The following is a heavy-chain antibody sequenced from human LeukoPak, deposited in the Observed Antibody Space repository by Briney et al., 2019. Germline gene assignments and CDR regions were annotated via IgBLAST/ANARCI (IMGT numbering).Heavy chain of an antibody. CDR3: TTFNM. J-gene: IGHJ3*02. CDR1: GFTFIDYG. V-gene: IGHV3-30*03. Sequence: PGGSLRLSCAASGFTFIDYGIHWVRQAPGKGLEWVAVISYDGGNKNYADSVKGRYTISRDNSKNTLYLQMDSLRVDDTALYSCTTFNMWGLGTMVTVSS. CDR2: ISYDGGNK.